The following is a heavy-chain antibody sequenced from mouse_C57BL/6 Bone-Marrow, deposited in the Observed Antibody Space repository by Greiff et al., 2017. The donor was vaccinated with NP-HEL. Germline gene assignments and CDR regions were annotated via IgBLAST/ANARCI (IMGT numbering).Heavy chain of an antibody. Sequence: VQLQQSGPELVKPGASVKISCKASGYSFTDYNMNWVKQSNGKSLEWIGVINPNYGTTSYDQKFKGKATLTVDQSSSTAYMQLNSLTSEDSAVYYCARGRNYYGSSYFAWFAYWGQGTLVTVSA. CDR3: ARGRNYYGSSYFAWFAY. J-gene: IGHJ3*01. CDR1: GYSFTDYN. V-gene: IGHV1-39*01. CDR2: INPNYGTT. D-gene: IGHD1-1*01.